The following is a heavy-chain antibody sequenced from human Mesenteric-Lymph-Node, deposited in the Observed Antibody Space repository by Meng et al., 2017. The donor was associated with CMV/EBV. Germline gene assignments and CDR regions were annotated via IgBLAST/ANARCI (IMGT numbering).Heavy chain of an antibody. D-gene: IGHD1-26*01. CDR1: GYTFTSYG. CDR3: ARDLDGLVGAMGLLYYYYGMDV. J-gene: IGHJ6*02. Sequence: ASVKVSCKASGYTFTSYGISWVRQAPGQGLEWMGWISAYNGNTGYAQKFQGRVTMTRNTSISTAYMELSRLRSDDTAVYYCARDLDGLVGAMGLLYYYYGMDVWGQGTTVTVSS. V-gene: IGHV1-18*01. CDR2: ISAYNGNT.